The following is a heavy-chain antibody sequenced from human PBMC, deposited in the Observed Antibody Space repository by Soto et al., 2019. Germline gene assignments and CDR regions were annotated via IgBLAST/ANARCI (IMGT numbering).Heavy chain of an antibody. D-gene: IGHD6-13*01. Sequence: SETLSLTCTVSGGSISSYYWSWIRQPPGKGLEWIGDIYYSGSTYYNPSLKSRVTISVDTSKNQFSLKLSSVTAADTAVYYCARHTIAAAGNWFDPWGQGTLVTVSS. V-gene: IGHV4-59*04. CDR1: GGSISSYY. J-gene: IGHJ5*02. CDR3: ARHTIAAAGNWFDP. CDR2: IYYSGST.